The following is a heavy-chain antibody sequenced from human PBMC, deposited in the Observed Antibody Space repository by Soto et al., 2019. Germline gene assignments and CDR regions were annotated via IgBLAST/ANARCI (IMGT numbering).Heavy chain of an antibody. J-gene: IGHJ6*02. CDR2: IYYSGRT. CDR3: ARDYYYDSRGYPGAYYYGMDV. D-gene: IGHD3-22*01. Sequence: PSETLSLTCTVSGGSFSSYYWSWIRQPPGKGLEWIGHIYYSGRTNYNPSLKSRVTISGDTSKNQLSLKLSSVTAADTAVYYCARDYYYDSRGYPGAYYYGMDVRGQGTTVTVSS. V-gene: IGHV4-59*01. CDR1: GGSFSSYY.